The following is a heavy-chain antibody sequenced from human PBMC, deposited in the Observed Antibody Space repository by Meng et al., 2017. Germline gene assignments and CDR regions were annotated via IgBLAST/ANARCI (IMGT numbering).Heavy chain of an antibody. D-gene: IGHD1-26*01. CDR1: GYTFTSYG. Sequence: QVQLVHCGDEVKKPWAAVKVSCKASGYTFTSYGSSCVRQAPGQGLEWMGWIRAYNGNTNYAQKLQGRVTMTTDTSTSTAYMELRSLRSDDTAVYYCARVRGTKLYYYGMDVWGQGTTVTVSS. CDR3: ARVRGTKLYYYGMDV. J-gene: IGHJ6*02. V-gene: IGHV1-18*01. CDR2: IRAYNGNT.